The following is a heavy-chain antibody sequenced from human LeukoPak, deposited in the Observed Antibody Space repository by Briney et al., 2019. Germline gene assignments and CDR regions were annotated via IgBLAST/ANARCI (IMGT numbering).Heavy chain of an antibody. CDR2: IWYDGSNK. Sequence: GRSLRLSCAASGFTFSSYGMHWVRQAPGKGLEWVAVIWYDGSNKYYADSVKGRFTISRDNSKNTLYLQMKSLRAEDTAVYYCARIAYYYDSSGPFDYWGQGTLVTVSS. CDR1: GFTFSSYG. D-gene: IGHD3-22*01. J-gene: IGHJ4*02. V-gene: IGHV3-33*01. CDR3: ARIAYYYDSSGPFDY.